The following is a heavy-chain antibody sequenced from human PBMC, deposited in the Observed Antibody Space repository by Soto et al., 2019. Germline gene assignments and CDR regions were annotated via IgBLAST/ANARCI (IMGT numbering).Heavy chain of an antibody. V-gene: IGHV4-59*08. D-gene: IGHD1-1*01. J-gene: IGHJ5*02. CDR3: ARRQNWNNLFDT. CDR2: SYYSGST. CDR1: GGSITNNY. Sequence: QVQLQESGPGQVKPAETLSLTCTVSGGSITNNYWSWIRQSPGKGLEWIGCSYYSGSTSYNPSLRRRVTISIDTSKTQFSLRLRSVTAADTAVYYWARRQNWNNLFDTWGQGTLVTVSS.